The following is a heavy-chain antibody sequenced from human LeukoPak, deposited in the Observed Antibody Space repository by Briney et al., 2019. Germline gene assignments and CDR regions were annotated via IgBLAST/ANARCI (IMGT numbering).Heavy chain of an antibody. Sequence: GGSLRLSCAASGFTFSNAWMSWVRQAPGKGLEWVGRIKSKTDGGTTDYAAPVKGRFTISRDDSKNTLYLQMNSLKTEDTAVYYCTTRYYDFWSAPPGYWGQGTLVTVS. V-gene: IGHV3-15*01. CDR3: TTRYYDFWSAPPGY. D-gene: IGHD3-3*01. J-gene: IGHJ4*02. CDR1: GFTFSNAW. CDR2: IKSKTDGGTT.